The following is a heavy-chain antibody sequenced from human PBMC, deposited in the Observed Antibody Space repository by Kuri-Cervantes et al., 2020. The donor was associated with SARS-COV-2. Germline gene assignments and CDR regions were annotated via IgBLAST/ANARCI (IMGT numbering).Heavy chain of an antibody. CDR3: TTLIDY. V-gene: IGHV3-73*01. J-gene: IGHJ4*02. CDR2: VRGKANNYAT. CDR1: GFLFSASA. Sequence: GGSLRLSCAASGFLFSASAIRWVRQGSGKGLEWVGRVRGKANNYATAYAASVKGRFTISRDDSKNMAYLQMNSLKTEDTAVYYCTTLIDYWGQGALVTVSS.